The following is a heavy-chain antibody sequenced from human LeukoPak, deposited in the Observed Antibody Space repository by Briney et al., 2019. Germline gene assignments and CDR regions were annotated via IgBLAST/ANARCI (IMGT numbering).Heavy chain of an antibody. CDR3: ARDRNWGSGAFDI. D-gene: IGHD7-27*01. CDR1: GFTFSSYS. CDR2: ISISSSYL. Sequence: GGSLRLSCAASGFTFSSYSMIWVRQAPGKGLEWVSSISISSSYLYYADSVKGRFTISRDNAKNSLYLQMNSLRAEDTAVYYCARDRNWGSGAFDIWGQGTMVTVSS. V-gene: IGHV3-21*01. J-gene: IGHJ3*02.